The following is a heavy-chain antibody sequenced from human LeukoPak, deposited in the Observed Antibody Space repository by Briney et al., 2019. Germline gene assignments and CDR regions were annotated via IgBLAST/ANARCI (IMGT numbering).Heavy chain of an antibody. CDR1: GYTFTVYY. J-gene: IGHJ4*02. CDR2: LNPNSGGT. CDR3: ARDRGALGSD. Sequence: ASVRVSCKASGYTFTVYYMQWVRQAPGQGYEWMGWLNPNSGGTNYAQKFQGRVTMTTDTSISTAYIELTRLRSDDTAVYYCARDRGALGSDWGQGTLVTVSS. D-gene: IGHD2-15*01. V-gene: IGHV1-2*02.